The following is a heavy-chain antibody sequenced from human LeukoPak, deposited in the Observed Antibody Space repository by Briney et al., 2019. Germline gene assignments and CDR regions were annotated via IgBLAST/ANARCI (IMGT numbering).Heavy chain of an antibody. J-gene: IGHJ4*02. V-gene: IGHV3-33*01. Sequence: PGGSLRLSCAASGFAFSRSGMHWVRQAPGKGLEWVAVVWYDGSNKHYADSVKGRFTISRDNSNNTLYLQRNSLRAEDTAVYYCARDGIFSRSGPDYWGQGTLVTVSS. D-gene: IGHD2/OR15-2a*01. CDR3: ARDGIFSRSGPDY. CDR1: GFAFSRSG. CDR2: VWYDGSNK.